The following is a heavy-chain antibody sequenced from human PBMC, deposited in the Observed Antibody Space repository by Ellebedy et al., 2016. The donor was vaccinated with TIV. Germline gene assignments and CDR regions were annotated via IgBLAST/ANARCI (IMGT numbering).Heavy chain of an antibody. D-gene: IGHD5-18*01. CDR3: ARGESGFTYGPLNP. Sequence: ASVKVSCXASGYSFTNYDINWVRQATGQGLEWMGWMNANSGKTGYAQKFQGRVTMTRNTSINTAYMELSSLRSEDTAVYYCARGESGFTYGPLNPWGQGTLVTVSS. CDR1: GYSFTNYD. CDR2: MNANSGKT. J-gene: IGHJ5*02. V-gene: IGHV1-8*01.